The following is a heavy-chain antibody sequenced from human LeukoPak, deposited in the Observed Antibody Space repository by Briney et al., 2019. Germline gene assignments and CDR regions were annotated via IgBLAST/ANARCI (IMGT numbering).Heavy chain of an antibody. J-gene: IGHJ4*02. D-gene: IGHD3-16*02. CDR2: IIPIFGTA. CDR1: GGTFSSYA. CDR3: ARDRENYDYVWGSYRYTAFDY. Sequence: VASVTVSCTASGGTFSSYAISWVRQAPGQGLEWMGGIIPIFGTANYAQKFQGRVTITADESTSTAYMELSSLRSEDTAVYYCARDRENYDYVWGSYRYTAFDYWGQGTLVTVSS. V-gene: IGHV1-69*13.